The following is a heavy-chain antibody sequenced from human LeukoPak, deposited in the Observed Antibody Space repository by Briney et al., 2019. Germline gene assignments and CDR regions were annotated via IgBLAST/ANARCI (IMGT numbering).Heavy chain of an antibody. Sequence: PSETLSLTCNVSGGSINSRSYSWGWVRQPPGKGLQWIGSVYYSGSLNYNGKTYYNPSLKTRVTISIDTSKNRFSLRLSSVTAADTAVYYCASLKWASNYDNYYMGVWGEGTMVTVSS. CDR3: ASLKWASNYDNYYMGV. CDR1: GGSINSRSYS. CDR2: VYYSGSLNYNGKT. V-gene: IGHV4-39*07. J-gene: IGHJ6*03. D-gene: IGHD1-26*01.